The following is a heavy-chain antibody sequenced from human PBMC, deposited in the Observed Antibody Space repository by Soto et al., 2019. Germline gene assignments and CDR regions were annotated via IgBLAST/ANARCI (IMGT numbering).Heavy chain of an antibody. V-gene: IGHV4-31*03. CDR2: IHYSGST. J-gene: IGHJ5*02. Sequence: PSETLSLTCTVSGGSISSGGYYWSWIRQHPGKGLEWIGYIHYSGSTYYNPSLKSRVTISVDTSKNQFSLKLSSVTAADTAVYYCARDLSYYYGSGSSYNAFDPWGRGTLVTV. D-gene: IGHD3-10*01. CDR3: ARDLSYYYGSGSSYNAFDP. CDR1: GGSISSGGYY.